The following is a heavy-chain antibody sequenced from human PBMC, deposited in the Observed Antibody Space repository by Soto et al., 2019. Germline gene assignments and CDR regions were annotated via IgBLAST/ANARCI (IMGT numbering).Heavy chain of an antibody. CDR1: GGSISSGGYY. Sequence: SETLSLTCTVSGGSISSGGYYWSWIRQHPGKGLEWIGYIYYSGSTYYNPSLKSRVTISVDTSKNQFSLKLSSVTAADTAVYYCARDNRRDILTGYYIGWFDPWGQGTLVTVSS. V-gene: IGHV4-31*03. J-gene: IGHJ5*02. CDR3: ARDNRRDILTGYYIGWFDP. CDR2: IYYSGST. D-gene: IGHD3-9*01.